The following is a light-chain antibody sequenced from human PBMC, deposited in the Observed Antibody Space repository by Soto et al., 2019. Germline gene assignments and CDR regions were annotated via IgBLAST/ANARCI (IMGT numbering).Light chain of an antibody. Sequence: QSALTQPASVSGSPGQSITISCTGTSSDVGSYNLVSWYQQHPGKAPKLMIYEGSKRPSGVSNRFSGSKPGNTASLTISGLQAEDEADYYCCSYAGSSTFDWVFGGGTKLTVL. V-gene: IGLV2-23*03. CDR2: EGS. CDR1: SSDVGSYNL. J-gene: IGLJ3*02. CDR3: CSYAGSSTFDWV.